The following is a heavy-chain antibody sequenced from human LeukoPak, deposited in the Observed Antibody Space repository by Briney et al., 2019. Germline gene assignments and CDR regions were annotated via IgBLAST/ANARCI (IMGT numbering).Heavy chain of an antibody. CDR2: IDSDGSRT. CDR3: ARAAYSSSPDY. J-gene: IGHJ4*02. V-gene: IGHV3-74*01. D-gene: IGHD6-6*01. CDR1: AFTFSSYS. Sequence: PGGSLRLSCSASAFTFSSYSMDWVRQAPGKGLLWVSHIDSDGSRTGYADPVKGRFTMSRYNAKNTLYLLMNSLRAEDTAVYFCARAAYSSSPDYWGQGSLVTVCS.